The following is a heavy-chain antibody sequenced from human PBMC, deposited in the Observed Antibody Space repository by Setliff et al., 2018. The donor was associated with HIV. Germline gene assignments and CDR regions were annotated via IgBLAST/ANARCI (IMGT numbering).Heavy chain of an antibody. Sequence: GGSLRLSCAASGFTFSSYSMNWVRQAPGKGLEWVAYISSSSSTIYYADSVKGRFTISRDNAKNSLYLQMNSLRAEDTAVYYCARVGRDCSGGSCYDWGQGTLVTVSS. V-gene: IGHV3-48*04. CDR2: ISSSSSTI. J-gene: IGHJ4*02. CDR1: GFTFSSYS. D-gene: IGHD2-15*01. CDR3: ARVGRDCSGGSCYD.